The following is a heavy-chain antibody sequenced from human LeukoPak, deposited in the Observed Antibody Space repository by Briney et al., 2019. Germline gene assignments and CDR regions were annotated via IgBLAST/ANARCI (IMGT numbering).Heavy chain of an antibody. Sequence: PGGSLRLSCAASGFTFSVFSMRWVRQAPAKGLDWLPYIRYDGSNKYYADSVKGRFTISRDNSKNTLYLQMNSLRAEDTAVYHCVRGDGYNGRKYYFDYWGQGTLVTVSS. D-gene: IGHD5-24*01. CDR3: VRGDGYNGRKYYFDY. J-gene: IGHJ4*02. V-gene: IGHV3-30*02. CDR2: IRYDGSNK. CDR1: GFTFSVFS.